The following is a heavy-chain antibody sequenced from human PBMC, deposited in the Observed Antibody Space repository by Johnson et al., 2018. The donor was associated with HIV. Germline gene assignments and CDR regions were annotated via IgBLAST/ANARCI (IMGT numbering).Heavy chain of an antibody. V-gene: IGHV3-30*04. D-gene: IGHD1-26*01. CDR3: ARDGGSTRGDAFDI. J-gene: IGHJ3*02. Sequence: QVQLVESGGGVVQPGRSLRLSCAVSGFTLSSYVMHWVRQAPGKGLEWVAVMSYDGSDKYYADSVKGRFTISRDNSKNTLYLQMNSLRAEDTAVYCCARDGGSTRGDAFDIWGQGTMVTVSS. CDR1: GFTLSSYV. CDR2: MSYDGSDK.